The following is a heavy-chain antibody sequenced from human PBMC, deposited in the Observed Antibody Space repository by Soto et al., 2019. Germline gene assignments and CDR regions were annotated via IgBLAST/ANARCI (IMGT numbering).Heavy chain of an antibody. D-gene: IGHD7-27*01. CDR2: INHSGST. J-gene: IGHJ4*02. V-gene: IGHV4-34*01. CDR1: GRSFSSYY. CDR3: ARAELGDFDY. Sequence: SETLSLTCAVYGRSFSSYYWSWVRQPPGKGLEWIGEINHSGSTNYNPSLKSRVTISVDKSKNQFSLKLSSVTAADTAVYYCARAELGDFDYWGQGTLVTVSS.